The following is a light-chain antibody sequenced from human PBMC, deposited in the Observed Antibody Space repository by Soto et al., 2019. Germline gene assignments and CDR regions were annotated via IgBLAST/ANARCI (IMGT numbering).Light chain of an antibody. CDR3: NSFTSRDTGV. CDR2: DVY. CDR1: SSDVGGYNY. J-gene: IGLJ3*02. Sequence: QSVLTQPASVSGSPGQSITISCTGTSSDVGGYNYVSWYQQHPGKAPKLIIYDVYNRPSGISNRFSGSKSGNTASLTIAGLQAEDEADYYCNSFTSRDTGVFGGGTKVTVL. V-gene: IGLV2-14*03.